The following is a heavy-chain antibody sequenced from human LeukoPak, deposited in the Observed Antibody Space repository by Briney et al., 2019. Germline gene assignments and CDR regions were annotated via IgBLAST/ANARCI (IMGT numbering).Heavy chain of an antibody. CDR1: GYIFTSYW. Sequence: GESLQISCKGSGYIFTSYWIGWVRQLPGKGLEWMGIIYPGDSDTRYSLSFQGQVTISADKSISTAYLQWSSLKASDTAMYYCARYSYGTFDYWGQGTLVTVSS. J-gene: IGHJ4*02. CDR2: IYPGDSDT. CDR3: ARYSYGTFDY. D-gene: IGHD5-18*01. V-gene: IGHV5-51*01.